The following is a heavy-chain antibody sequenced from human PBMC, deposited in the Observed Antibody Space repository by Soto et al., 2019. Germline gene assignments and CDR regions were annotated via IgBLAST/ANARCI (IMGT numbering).Heavy chain of an antibody. CDR1: GFTFSSYG. CDR3: ARDLYDYVWAFDY. V-gene: IGHV3-33*01. D-gene: IGHD3-16*01. Sequence: PGGSLRLSCAASGFTFSSYGVHWVRQAPGKGLEWVAVIWYDGSNKYYADSVKGRFTISRDNSKNTLYLQMNSLRAEDTAVYYCARDLYDYVWAFDYWGQGTLVTVSS. J-gene: IGHJ4*02. CDR2: IWYDGSNK.